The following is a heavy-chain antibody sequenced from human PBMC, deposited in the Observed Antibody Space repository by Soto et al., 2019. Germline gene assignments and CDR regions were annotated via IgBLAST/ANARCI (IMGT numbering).Heavy chain of an antibody. V-gene: IGHV3-21*01. CDR3: ASVRKGDYYFDY. CDR1: GFTFSSYS. CDR2: ISSSSSYI. J-gene: IGHJ4*02. D-gene: IGHD3-10*01. Sequence: PWGSLRLSCAASGFTFSSYSMNWLRQAAGKGLEWGSSISSSSSYIYYADSVKCRFTISRDNAKNSLYLQMTSLRAQDTAVSYCASVRKGDYYFDYWGQGTLVTVSS.